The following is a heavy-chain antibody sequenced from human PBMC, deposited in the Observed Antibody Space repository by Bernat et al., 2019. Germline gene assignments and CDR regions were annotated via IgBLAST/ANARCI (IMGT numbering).Heavy chain of an antibody. J-gene: IGHJ3*02. CDR3: TILAVAGRVYAFAI. V-gene: IGHV3-15*07. Sequence: EVQLVESGGGLVKPGGSLRLSCAASGFTFSNAWMNWVRQAPGKGLEWVGRVKSKTDGGTTDYAAPVKGRFTISRDDSINTLYLQMNSLKTEDTAVYYCTILAVAGRVYAFAIWGQGTMVTVSS. CDR2: VKSKTDGGTT. CDR1: GFTFSNAW. D-gene: IGHD6-19*01.